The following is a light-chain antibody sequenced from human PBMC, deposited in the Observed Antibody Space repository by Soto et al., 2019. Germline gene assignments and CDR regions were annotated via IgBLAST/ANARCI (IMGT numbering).Light chain of an antibody. CDR2: DAS. CDR1: QSVSSY. CDR3: QQHSNWPPIT. Sequence: EIVLTQSPATLSLSPGERATLSCRASQSVSSYLAWYQQKPGQAPTLLIYDASNRATAIPARFSGSGSGTDFTLTISSLEPEDFAVYYCQQHSNWPPITFGQGTRLEIK. J-gene: IGKJ5*01. V-gene: IGKV3-11*01.